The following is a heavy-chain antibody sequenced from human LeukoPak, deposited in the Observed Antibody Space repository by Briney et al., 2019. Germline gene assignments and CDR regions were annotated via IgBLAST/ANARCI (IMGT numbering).Heavy chain of an antibody. Sequence: GGSLRLSCAASGFNFNSYIMNWVRQAPGKGLQWVANIPASGSPTYYADSVKGRFIISRDNSKNTVYLQMNSLRVEDTAIYYCAKDLRPDGVDNFDHWGQGILVTVSS. D-gene: IGHD2-8*01. CDR3: AKDLRPDGVDNFDH. V-gene: IGHV3-23*01. CDR2: IPASGSPT. J-gene: IGHJ4*02. CDR1: GFNFNSYI.